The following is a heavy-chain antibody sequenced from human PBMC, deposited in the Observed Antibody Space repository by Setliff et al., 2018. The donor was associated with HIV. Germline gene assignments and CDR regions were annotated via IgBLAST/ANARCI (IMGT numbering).Heavy chain of an antibody. Sequence: GASVKVSCKASGYTFTSYYMHWVRQAPGQGLEWMGIINPTGGRTNFAQKFQGRVTMTSDTSTSTVYMELNSLRSEDTAVYYCARDWNYFASGSNAFDIWGQGTMVTVSS. V-gene: IGHV1-46*01. D-gene: IGHD3-10*01. CDR1: GYTFTSYY. J-gene: IGHJ3*02. CDR3: ARDWNYFASGSNAFDI. CDR2: INPTGGRT.